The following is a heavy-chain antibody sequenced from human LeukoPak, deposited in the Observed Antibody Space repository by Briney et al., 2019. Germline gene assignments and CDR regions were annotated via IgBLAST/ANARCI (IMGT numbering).Heavy chain of an antibody. V-gene: IGHV4-34*01. CDR3: ARGVRGGSSGWYYYYYGMDV. J-gene: IGHJ6*02. CDR1: GGSITSGGYY. CDR2: INHSGST. D-gene: IGHD6-19*01. Sequence: SETLSLTCTVSGGSITSGGYYWSWIRQPPGKGLEWIGEINHSGSTNYNPSLKSRVTISVDTSKNQFSLKLSSVTAADTAVYYCARGVRGGSSGWYYYYYGMDVWGQGTTVTVSS.